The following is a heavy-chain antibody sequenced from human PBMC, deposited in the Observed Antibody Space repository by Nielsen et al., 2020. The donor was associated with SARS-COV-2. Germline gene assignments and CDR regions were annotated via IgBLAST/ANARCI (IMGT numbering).Heavy chain of an antibody. V-gene: IGHV3-30*03. J-gene: IGHJ4*02. CDR1: GVSFSSYG. Sequence: GESLKISCEASGVSFSSYGVHWVRQAPGKGLERVAVISSDGSNYYFGDSVKGRVTVSRGNSRNTVFLQMSSLRAEDTAVYYCARDLTMIVVVTVFDYWGQGTLVTVSS. CDR2: ISSDGSNY. CDR3: ARDLTMIVVVTVFDY. D-gene: IGHD3-22*01.